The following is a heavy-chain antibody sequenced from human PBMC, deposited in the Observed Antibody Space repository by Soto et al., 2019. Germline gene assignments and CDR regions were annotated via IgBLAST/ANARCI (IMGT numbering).Heavy chain of an antibody. CDR2: ISSSSNTI. J-gene: IGHJ5*02. CDR1: GFIFSSYS. Sequence: EVQLVESGGGLVQPGGSLRLSCAASGFIFSSYSMNWVRQAPGKGLEWVSYISSSSNTIYYADSVKGRFTISRDNAKNSLYLQMNSLRAEDTAVYYCARVEHLPTQGFDPWGQGTRVTVSS. CDR3: ARVEHLPTQGFDP. V-gene: IGHV3-48*01.